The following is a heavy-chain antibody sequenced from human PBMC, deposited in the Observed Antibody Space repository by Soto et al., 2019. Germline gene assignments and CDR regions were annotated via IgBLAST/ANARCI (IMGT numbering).Heavy chain of an antibody. V-gene: IGHV5-51*01. D-gene: IGHD1-7*01. J-gene: IGHJ6*02. Sequence: PGASLKISCKGSGYSFTSYWIGWVRQMPGKGLEWMGIIYPGDSDTRYSPSFQGQVTISADKSISTAYLQWSSLKASDTAMYYCARGDRYNWNYRSTYYYYGMDVWGQGTTVTVSS. CDR1: GYSFTSYW. CDR3: ARGDRYNWNYRSTYYYYGMDV. CDR2: IYPGDSDT.